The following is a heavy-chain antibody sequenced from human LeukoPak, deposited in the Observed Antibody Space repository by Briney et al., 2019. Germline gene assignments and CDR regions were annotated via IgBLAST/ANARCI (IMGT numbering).Heavy chain of an antibody. J-gene: IGHJ6*03. Sequence: KPGESLKISCKGSGYSFTSYWIGWVRQMPGKGLEWMGIIYPGDSDTRYSPSFQGQVTISADESISTAYLQWSSLKASDTAMYYCARHLRERGESPYYYYYMDVWGKGTTVTVSS. CDR1: GYSFTSYW. CDR3: ARHLRERGESPYYYYYMDV. V-gene: IGHV5-51*01. CDR2: IYPGDSDT. D-gene: IGHD1-1*01.